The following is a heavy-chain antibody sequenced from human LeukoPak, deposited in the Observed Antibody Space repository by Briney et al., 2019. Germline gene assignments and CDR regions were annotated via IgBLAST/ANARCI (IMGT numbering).Heavy chain of an antibody. CDR2: IYYSGST. J-gene: IGHJ6*03. V-gene: IGHV4-59*01. CDR3: ARNPTTVTTWYYYMDI. Sequence: SETLSLTCTVSGGSISSYYWSWIRQPPEKGLEWIGYIYYSGSTNYNPSLKSRVTISVDTSKNQSSLKLSSVTAADTAVYYCARNPTTVTTWYYYMDIWGKGTTVTVSS. D-gene: IGHD4-17*01. CDR1: GGSISSYY.